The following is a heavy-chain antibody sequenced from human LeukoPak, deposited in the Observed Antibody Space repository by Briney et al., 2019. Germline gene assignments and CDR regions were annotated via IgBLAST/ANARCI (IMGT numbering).Heavy chain of an antibody. CDR2: INHSGST. Sequence: PSETLSLTCAVYGGSFSGYYWSWIRQPPGKGLEWIGEINHSGSTNYNPSLKSRVTISVDTSKNQFSLKLSSVTAADTAVYYCARAGDSSSSNWFDPWGQGTLVTVSS. CDR1: GGSFSGYY. CDR3: ARAGDSSSSNWFDP. J-gene: IGHJ5*02. V-gene: IGHV4-34*01. D-gene: IGHD6-6*01.